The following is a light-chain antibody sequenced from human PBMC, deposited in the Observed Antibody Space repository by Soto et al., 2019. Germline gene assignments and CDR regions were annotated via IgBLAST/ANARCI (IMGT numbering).Light chain of an antibody. V-gene: IGKV1-39*01. CDR1: QSISSY. J-gene: IGKJ3*01. CDR3: QQSYSTPFT. CDR2: AAS. Sequence: DIQMTQSPSSLAASVGDGVTITCRASQSISSYLNWYQQKPGKAPKLLIYAASSLQSGVPSTFSGSGSGTDFPLTISSLQPEDFATYYCQQSYSTPFTFGPGPKVDIK.